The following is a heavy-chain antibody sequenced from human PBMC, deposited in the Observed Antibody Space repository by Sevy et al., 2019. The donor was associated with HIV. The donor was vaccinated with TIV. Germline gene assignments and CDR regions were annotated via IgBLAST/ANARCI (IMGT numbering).Heavy chain of an antibody. CDR2: ISSRSTYI. Sequence: GGSLRLSCAVSGFSFSDYYMSWIRQAPGKGLEWVSDISSRSTYIKYADSVKGRFTISRDNAKNSLSLQMNSLRADDTAVYYCARVSVDTNFYGMDVWGQGTTVTVSS. D-gene: IGHD5-18*01. CDR1: GFSFSDYY. CDR3: ARVSVDTNFYGMDV. J-gene: IGHJ6*02. V-gene: IGHV3-11*06.